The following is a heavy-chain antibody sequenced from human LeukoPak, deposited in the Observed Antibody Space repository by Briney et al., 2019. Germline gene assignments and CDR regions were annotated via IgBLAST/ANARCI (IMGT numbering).Heavy chain of an antibody. Sequence: GRSLRLSCAASGFTFSSYGMHWVRQAPGKGLEWVAVISYDGSNKYYADSVKGRFTISRDNSKNTLYLQMNSLRAEDTAVYYCAKDMRRVVVVAGPYYYYYYGMDVWGQGTTVTVSS. CDR2: ISYDGSNK. CDR1: GFTFSSYG. V-gene: IGHV3-30*18. CDR3: AKDMRRVVVVAGPYYYYYYGMDV. J-gene: IGHJ6*02. D-gene: IGHD2-15*01.